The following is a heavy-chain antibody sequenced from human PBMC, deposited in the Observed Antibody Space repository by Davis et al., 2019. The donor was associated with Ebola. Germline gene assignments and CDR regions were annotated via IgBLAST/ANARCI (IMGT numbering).Heavy chain of an antibody. J-gene: IGHJ6*02. CDR3: ARGGRCSSTSCYRRYYYGMDV. CDR1: GFTFSSYA. D-gene: IGHD2-2*02. V-gene: IGHV4-34*01. Sequence: ESLKISCAASGFTFSSYAMSWVRQPPGKGLEWIGEISQSGSTNYNPSLKSRVTISVDTSKNQFSLKLSSVTAADTAVYYCARGGRCSSTSCYRRYYYGMDVWGQGTTVTVSS. CDR2: ISQSGST.